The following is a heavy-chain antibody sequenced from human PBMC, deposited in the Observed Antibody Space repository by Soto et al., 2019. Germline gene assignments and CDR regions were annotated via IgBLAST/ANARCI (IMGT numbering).Heavy chain of an antibody. CDR2: IIPIFGTA. D-gene: IGHD6-13*01. CDR3: ASSSSWPNWFDP. J-gene: IGHJ5*02. V-gene: IGHV1-69*13. CDR1: GGTFSSYA. Sequence: SVEVSCKASGGTFSSYAISWVRQAPGQGLEWMGGIIPIFGTANYAQKFRGRVTITADESTSTAYMELSSLRSEDTAVYYCASSSSWPNWFDPWGQGTLVTVSS.